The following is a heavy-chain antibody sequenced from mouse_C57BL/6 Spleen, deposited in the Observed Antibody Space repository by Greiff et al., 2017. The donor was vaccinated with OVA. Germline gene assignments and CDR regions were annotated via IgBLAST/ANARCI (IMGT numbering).Heavy chain of an antibody. V-gene: IGHV1-64*01. Sequence: QVQLQQPGAELVKPGASVKLSCKASGYTFPSYWMHWVKQRPGQGLEWIGMIHPNSGSTNYNEKFKSKATLTVDKSSSTAYMQLSSRTAEDSAVYYCARGGIITTVVASMDYWGQGTSVTVSS. D-gene: IGHD1-1*01. CDR2: IHPNSGST. CDR3: ARGGIITTVVASMDY. CDR1: GYTFPSYW. J-gene: IGHJ4*01.